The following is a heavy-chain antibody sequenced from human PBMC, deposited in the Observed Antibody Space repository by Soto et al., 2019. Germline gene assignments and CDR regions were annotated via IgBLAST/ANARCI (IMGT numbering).Heavy chain of an antibody. J-gene: IGHJ4*02. Sequence: ASVKVSCKASGYTFTGYYMHWVRQAPGQGLEWMGWINPNSGGTNYAQKFQGRVTMTRDTSISTAYMELSRLRSDDTAVYYCARGTLLTRITGTTGGIGYWGQGTLVTV. D-gene: IGHD1-20*01. V-gene: IGHV1-2*02. CDR3: ARGTLLTRITGTTGGIGY. CDR2: INPNSGGT. CDR1: GYTFTGYY.